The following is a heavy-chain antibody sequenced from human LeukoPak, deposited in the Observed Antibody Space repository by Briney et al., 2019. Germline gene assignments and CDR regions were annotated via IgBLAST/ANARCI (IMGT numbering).Heavy chain of an antibody. CDR2: ISGSGGST. D-gene: IGHD3-3*01. V-gene: IGHV3-23*01. J-gene: IGHJ4*02. CDR1: GFTFSSYA. CDR3: AKDYYDFWSGYYTDY. Sequence: GGSLRLSCAASGFTFSSYAMSWVRQAPGKGLEWVSAISGSGGSTYYADSVKGRFTISRDNSKNTLYLQMNSLGAEDTAVYYCAKDYYDFWSGYYTDYWGQGTLVTVSS.